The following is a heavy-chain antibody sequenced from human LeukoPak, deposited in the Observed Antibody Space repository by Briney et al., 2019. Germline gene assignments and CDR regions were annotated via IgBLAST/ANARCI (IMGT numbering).Heavy chain of an antibody. CDR2: IYYSGST. D-gene: IGHD6-13*01. CDR3: ARGAFSSWDRGNFDY. J-gene: IGHJ4*02. Sequence: SETLSLTCTVSGGSISSGDYYWSWIRQPPGKGLEWIGYIYYSGSTYYNPSLKSRVTISVDTSKNQFSLKLSSVTAADTAVYYCARGAFSSWDRGNFDYWGQGTLVTVSS. V-gene: IGHV4-30-4*08. CDR1: GGSISSGDYY.